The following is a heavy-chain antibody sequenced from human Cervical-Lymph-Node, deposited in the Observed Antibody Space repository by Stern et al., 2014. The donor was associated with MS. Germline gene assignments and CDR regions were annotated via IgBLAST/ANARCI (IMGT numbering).Heavy chain of an antibody. CDR2: LYLDDDK. CDR1: GFSLNTRGVA. J-gene: IGHJ6*02. Sequence: QVTLRESGPTLVKPTETLTLTCTFSGFSLNTRGVAVGWIRQPPGKALEWLAFLYLDDDKRYSPHLKSRLTITKDTSRNQVVLTMTNMNPVDTATYYCARDTCSGTSPYNYYGMDVWGQGTTVTVSS. V-gene: IGHV2-5*02. CDR3: ARDTCSGTSPYNYYGMDV. D-gene: IGHD3-10*02.